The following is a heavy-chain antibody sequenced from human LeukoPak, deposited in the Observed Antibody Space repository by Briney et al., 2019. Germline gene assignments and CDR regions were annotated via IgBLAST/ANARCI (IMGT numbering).Heavy chain of an antibody. CDR1: GFTFSSYG. D-gene: IGHD1-26*01. CDR2: VSYDGSDK. J-gene: IGHJ4*02. V-gene: IGHV3-30*19. CDR3: TRDLTGRYSIDY. Sequence: GGSLRLSCAASGFTFSSYGMHWVRQAPGKGLEWVAVVSYDGSDKYYADSVKGRFNISRDNSKNTLYLQMNSLRAEDTAVYYCTRDLTGRYSIDYWGQGTLVTVSS.